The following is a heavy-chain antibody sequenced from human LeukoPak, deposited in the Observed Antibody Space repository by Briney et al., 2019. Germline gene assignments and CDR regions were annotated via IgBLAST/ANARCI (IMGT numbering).Heavy chain of an antibody. Sequence: KPGESLKIYCKGSGYSFTSFWIGWVRQMPGKGLEWMGIIYPGDSDTRYSPSFQGQVTISADKSISTAYLQWSSLKASDTAMNYCARREVVRGVMGAFDIWGQGTWSPSLQ. CDR1: GYSFTSFW. CDR2: IYPGDSDT. V-gene: IGHV5-51*03. J-gene: IGHJ3*02. D-gene: IGHD3-10*01. CDR3: ARREVVRGVMGAFDI.